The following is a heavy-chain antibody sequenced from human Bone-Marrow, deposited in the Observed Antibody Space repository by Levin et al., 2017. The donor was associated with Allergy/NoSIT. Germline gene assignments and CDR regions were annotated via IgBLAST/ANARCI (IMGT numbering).Heavy chain of an antibody. CDR3: ARRGTYYDANGYYRAFDY. CDR2: IDDSGST. CDR1: GDSMRSYY. Sequence: PSETLSLTCSVSGDSMRSYYWSWIRQPPGKGLEWIGYIDDSGSTTYNPSLKSRVTMSVETSNKKFSLRLNSVTAADTAVYYCARRGTYYDANGYYRAFDYWGQGTLVTVSS. J-gene: IGHJ4*02. D-gene: IGHD3-22*01. V-gene: IGHV4-59*08.